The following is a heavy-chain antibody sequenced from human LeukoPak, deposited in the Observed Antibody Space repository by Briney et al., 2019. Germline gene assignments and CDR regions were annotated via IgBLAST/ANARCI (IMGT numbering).Heavy chain of an antibody. V-gene: IGHV1-69*05. CDR3: ARDRLGDSSGYYSRWFDP. Sequence: SVKVSCKASGGTFSSYAISWVRQAPGRGLEWMGGIIPIFGTANYAQKFQGRVTITTDESTSTAYMELSSLRSEDTAVYYCARDRLGDSSGYYSRWFDPWGQGTLVTVSS. J-gene: IGHJ5*02. CDR1: GGTFSSYA. CDR2: IIPIFGTA. D-gene: IGHD3-22*01.